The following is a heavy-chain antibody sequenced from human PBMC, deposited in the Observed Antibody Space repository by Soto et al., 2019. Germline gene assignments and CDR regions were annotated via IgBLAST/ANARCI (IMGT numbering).Heavy chain of an antibody. V-gene: IGHV4-4*07. CDR2: IYSSGTT. CDR1: GISVDNYY. J-gene: IGHJ5*02. CDR3: VRDVGGSGWFAP. Sequence: SETLSLTCTVSGISVDNYYCSWIRQSAGKGLEWIGRIYSSGTTNYNPSLKSRVTMSVDMSKSQFSLHVRSVTAADTAVYYCVRDVGGSGWFAPWGQGTLVTVSS.